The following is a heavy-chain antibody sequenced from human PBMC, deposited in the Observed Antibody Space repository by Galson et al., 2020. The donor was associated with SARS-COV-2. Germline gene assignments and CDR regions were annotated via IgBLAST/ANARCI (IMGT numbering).Heavy chain of an antibody. Sequence: GESLKISCKASGYTFTSYGISWVRQAPGQGLEWMGWISAYNGNTNYAQKLQGRVTMTTDTSTSTAYMELRSLRSDDTAVYYCARDGYSGSYRRTNIAIDIWGQGTIVTVSS. D-gene: IGHD1-26*01. J-gene: IGHJ3*02. CDR3: ARDGYSGSYRRTNIAIDI. V-gene: IGHV1-18*01. CDR2: ISAYNGNT. CDR1: GYTFTSYG.